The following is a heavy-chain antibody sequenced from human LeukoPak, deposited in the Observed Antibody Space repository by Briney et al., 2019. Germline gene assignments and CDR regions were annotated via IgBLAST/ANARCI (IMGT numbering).Heavy chain of an antibody. J-gene: IGHJ4*02. CDR2: INHSGST. CDR1: GGSFSGYY. V-gene: IGHV4-34*01. Sequence: SETLSLTCAVYGGSFSGYYWSWIRQPPGKGLEWIGEINHSGSTNYNPSLKSRVTISVDTSKNQFSLKLSSVTAADTAVYYCARLYSSGWSYYFDYWGQGALVTVSS. D-gene: IGHD6-19*01. CDR3: ARLYSSGWSYYFDY.